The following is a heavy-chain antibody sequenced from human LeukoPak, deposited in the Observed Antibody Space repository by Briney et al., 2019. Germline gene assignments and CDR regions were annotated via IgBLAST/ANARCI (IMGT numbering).Heavy chain of an antibody. CDR3: VKGTYTAAH. V-gene: IGHV3-64D*06. D-gene: IGHD1-14*01. CDR2: ISRSGDSI. CDR1: GFTFSSYA. Sequence: GGSLRLSCSASGFTFSSYAMHWVRQAPGKGLEYVSAISRSGDSIYYADSVEGRISISRDNSKNTLYLQMSSLRAEDTAVYYCVKGTYTAAHWGQGTLVTVSS. J-gene: IGHJ4*02.